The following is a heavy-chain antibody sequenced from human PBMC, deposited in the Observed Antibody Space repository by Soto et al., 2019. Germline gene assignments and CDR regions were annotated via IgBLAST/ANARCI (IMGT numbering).Heavy chain of an antibody. CDR3: ARDYYDSSGYGPALDY. CDR2: IWYDGSNK. D-gene: IGHD3-22*01. V-gene: IGHV3-33*01. CDR1: GFTFSSYG. Sequence: QVQLVESGGGVVQPGRSLRLSCAASGFTFSSYGMHWVRQAPGKGLEWVALIWYDGSNKYHADSVKGRFTISRDNSKNTLYLQMNSLRAEDTAVYYCARDYYDSSGYGPALDYWGQGTLVTVSS. J-gene: IGHJ4*02.